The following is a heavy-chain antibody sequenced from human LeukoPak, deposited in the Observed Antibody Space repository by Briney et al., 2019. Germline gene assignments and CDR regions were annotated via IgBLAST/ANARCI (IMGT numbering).Heavy chain of an antibody. Sequence: ASVKVSCKASGYTFTSYYMHWVRQAPGQGLEWMGIINPGGGSTSYAQKFQGRVTMTRDTSTSTVYMELSSLRSEDTAVYYCARASEAAAGTEIWGQGTLVTVSS. V-gene: IGHV1-46*01. CDR3: ARASEAAAGTEI. J-gene: IGHJ4*02. D-gene: IGHD6-13*01. CDR2: INPGGGST. CDR1: GYTFTSYY.